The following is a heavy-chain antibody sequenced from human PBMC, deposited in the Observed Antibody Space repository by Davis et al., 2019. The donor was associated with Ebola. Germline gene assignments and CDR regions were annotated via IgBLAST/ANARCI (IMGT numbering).Heavy chain of an antibody. CDR2: IYYNAVT. CDR1: GGSIRNYY. CDR3: ARHGRAAGMSWFDP. Sequence: SETLSLTCSVSGGSIRNYYWSWIRQSPGMGLEWIGYIYYNAVTIYNPSLKSRVTISVDMSRNQVSLNLISVTAADTAVYYCARHGRAAGMSWFDPWGQGALVTVSS. J-gene: IGHJ5*02. D-gene: IGHD6-13*01. V-gene: IGHV4-59*08.